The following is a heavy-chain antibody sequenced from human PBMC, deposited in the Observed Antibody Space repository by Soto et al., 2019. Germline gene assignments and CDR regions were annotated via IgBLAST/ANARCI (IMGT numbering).Heavy chain of an antibody. J-gene: IGHJ4*02. CDR3: ANSGSYYNELGY. CDR2: INPSGGST. CDR1: GYTFTSYY. Sequence: ASVKVSCKASGYTFTSYYMHWVRQAPGQGLEWMGIINPSGGSTNYAQKFQSRVTMTSDTSTSTVYMELSSLRSDDTAIYYCANSGSYYNELGYWGQGTQVTVSS. D-gene: IGHD3-10*01. V-gene: IGHV1-46*03.